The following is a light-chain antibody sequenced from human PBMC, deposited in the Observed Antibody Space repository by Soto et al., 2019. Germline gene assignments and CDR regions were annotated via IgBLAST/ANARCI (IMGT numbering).Light chain of an antibody. CDR3: QQYGSSPLT. V-gene: IGKV3-20*01. J-gene: IGKJ4*01. CDR2: GAS. Sequence: ENVLTQSPGTLSLSPGERATLSCRASQSVSSSYLAWYQQKPGQAPRLLLYGASSRATGIPDKFSGSGSRTDYTLTISGLQAEDVPVYYCQQYGSSPLTFGGGTKVEIK. CDR1: QSVSSSY.